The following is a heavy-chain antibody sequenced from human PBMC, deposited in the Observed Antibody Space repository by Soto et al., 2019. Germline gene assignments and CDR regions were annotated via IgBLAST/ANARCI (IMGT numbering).Heavy chain of an antibody. CDR3: ARNLYSSSWTYFDY. V-gene: IGHV4-59*01. CDR1: GGSISSYY. D-gene: IGHD6-13*01. J-gene: IGHJ4*02. Sequence: QVQLQESGPGLVKPSETLSLTCTVSGGSISSYYWSWIRQPPGKGLEWIGYIYYSGSTNYNPSLKSRATISVDTSKNQFSLKLSSVTAADTAVYYCARNLYSSSWTYFDYWGQGTLVTVSS. CDR2: IYYSGST.